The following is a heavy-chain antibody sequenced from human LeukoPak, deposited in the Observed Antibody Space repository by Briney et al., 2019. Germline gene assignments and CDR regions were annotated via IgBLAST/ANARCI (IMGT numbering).Heavy chain of an antibody. CDR3: AREVSRGAAGTPYDY. D-gene: IGHD6-13*01. J-gene: IGHJ4*02. Sequence: QPGGSLRLSCAASGFTVSSNYMSWVRQAPGKGLEWVSVIYSGGSTYYADSVKGRFTISRDNSKNTLYLQMNSLRAEDTAVNYCAREVSRGAAGTPYDYWGQGTLVTVSS. CDR1: GFTVSSNY. CDR2: IYSGGST. V-gene: IGHV3-66*01.